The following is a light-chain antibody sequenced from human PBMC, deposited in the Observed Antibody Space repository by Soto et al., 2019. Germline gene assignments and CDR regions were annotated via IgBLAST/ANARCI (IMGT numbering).Light chain of an antibody. CDR3: QQYDIMYT. Sequence: DIQMTQSPSSLSASVGDRVTITCQASQDISNYLNWYQQKPGKAPKLLIYDASNLETGVPSRFSGSGSGTDFTFTISSLQPEDIATYYCQQYDIMYTFGQETKLEIK. CDR1: QDISNY. V-gene: IGKV1-33*01. CDR2: DAS. J-gene: IGKJ2*01.